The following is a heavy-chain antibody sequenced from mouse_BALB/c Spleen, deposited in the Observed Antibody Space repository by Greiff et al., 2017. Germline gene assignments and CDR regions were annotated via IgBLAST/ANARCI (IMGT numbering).Heavy chain of an antibody. CDR1: GFTFSSYA. Sequence: VQGVASGGDSVKPGGSLKLSLAASGFTFSSYAMSWVRQTPEKRLEWVASISSGGSTYYPDSVKGRFTISRDNARNILYLQMSSLRSEATAMYYCARIYYDYAMDYWGQGTSVTVSS. CDR3: ARIYYDYAMDY. V-gene: IGHV5-6-5*01. CDR2: ISSGGST. J-gene: IGHJ4*01. D-gene: IGHD2-1*01.